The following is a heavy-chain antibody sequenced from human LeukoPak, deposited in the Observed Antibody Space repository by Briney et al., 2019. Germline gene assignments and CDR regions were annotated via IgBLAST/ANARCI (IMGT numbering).Heavy chain of an antibody. CDR3: ARLDYYHFDY. CDR2: ISYSGST. CDR1: GGSISRYY. D-gene: IGHD3-22*01. J-gene: IGHJ4*02. Sequence: SETLSLTCTVSGGSISRYYWSWIRQPPGKGLEWIGYISYSGSTKYNPSLMSRVTISVDTYKNQSSLKLSSATAADTAVYYCARLDYYHFDYWGQGTVVTVSS. V-gene: IGHV4-59*01.